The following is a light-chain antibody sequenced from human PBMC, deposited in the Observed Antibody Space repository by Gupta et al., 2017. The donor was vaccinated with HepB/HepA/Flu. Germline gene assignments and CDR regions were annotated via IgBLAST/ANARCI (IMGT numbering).Light chain of an antibody. J-gene: IGLJ1*01. V-gene: IGLV2-14*03. CDR1: SSDVGDYNY. CDR3: SSYASSSTYV. Sequence: QSALTQPASVSGSPGQSITISCTGTSSDVGDYNYVSWHQQYPGKAPKLMIYDVSNRPSGVSNRFSGSKSGNTASLTISGLQTEDEADYYCSSYASSSTYVFGTGTKVTVL. CDR2: DVS.